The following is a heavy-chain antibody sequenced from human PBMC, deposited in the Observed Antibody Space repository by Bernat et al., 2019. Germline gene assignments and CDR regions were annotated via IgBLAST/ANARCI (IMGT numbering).Heavy chain of an antibody. Sequence: QVQLVQSGADVKKPGASVKVSCKASGYTFTSYDINWVRQATGQGLEWMGWMNPNSGNTGYAQKFQGRVTMNRNTSISTAYMELRSLRSEDTAVYYCARDESAVVVPAARGWFDPWGQGTLVTVAS. V-gene: IGHV1-8*01. D-gene: IGHD2-2*01. J-gene: IGHJ5*02. CDR1: GYTFTSYD. CDR2: MNPNSGNT. CDR3: ARDESAVVVPAARGWFDP.